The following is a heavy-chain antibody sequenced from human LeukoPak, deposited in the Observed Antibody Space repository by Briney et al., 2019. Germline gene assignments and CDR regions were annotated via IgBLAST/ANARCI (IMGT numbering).Heavy chain of an antibody. Sequence: SETLSLTCAVYGGSFSGYYWSWIRQPPGKGLEWIGEINHSGSTNYNPSLKSRVTISVDTSKNQFSLKLSSVTAADTAVYYCARGGPTVGRGAPFEFWGQGTQVIVSS. J-gene: IGHJ4*02. V-gene: IGHV4-34*01. CDR3: ARGGPTVGRGAPFEF. CDR1: GGSFSGYY. CDR2: INHSGST. D-gene: IGHD3-10*01.